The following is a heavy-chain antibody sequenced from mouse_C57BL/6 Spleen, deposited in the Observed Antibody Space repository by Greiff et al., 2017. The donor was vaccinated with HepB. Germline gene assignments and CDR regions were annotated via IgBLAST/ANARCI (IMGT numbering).Heavy chain of an antibody. V-gene: IGHV1-69*01. J-gene: IGHJ3*01. D-gene: IGHD1-1*02. CDR3: ARGDYGQTWFAY. CDR2: IDPSDSYT. Sequence: VQLQQSGAELVMPGASVKLSCKASGYTFTSYWMHWVKQRPGQGLEWIGEIDPSDSYTNYNQKFKGKSTLTVDKSSSTAYMQLSSLTSEDSAVYDCARGDYGQTWFAYWGQGTLVTVSA. CDR1: GYTFTSYW.